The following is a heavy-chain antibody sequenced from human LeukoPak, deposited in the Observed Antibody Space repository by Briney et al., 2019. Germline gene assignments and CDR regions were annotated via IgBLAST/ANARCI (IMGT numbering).Heavy chain of an antibody. Sequence: SETLSLTCTVSGGSISSGGYYWSWIRQPPGKGQEWNGYIYHSGSTYYNPSLKSRVTISVDRSKNQFSLKLSSVTAADTAVYYCARDLSDNWNLRGFDYWGQGTLVTVSS. CDR1: GGSISSGGYY. V-gene: IGHV4-30-2*01. CDR3: ARDLSDNWNLRGFDY. D-gene: IGHD1-1*01. CDR2: IYHSGST. J-gene: IGHJ4*02.